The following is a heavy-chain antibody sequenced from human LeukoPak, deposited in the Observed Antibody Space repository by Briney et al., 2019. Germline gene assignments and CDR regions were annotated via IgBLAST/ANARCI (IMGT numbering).Heavy chain of an antibody. D-gene: IGHD2-2*01. CDR3: GYCSSTSWALYYFDY. CDR2: IRSKAYGGTT. V-gene: IGHV3-49*03. Sequence: GGSLRLSCTASGFTFGDYAMSWFRQAPGKGLEWVGFIRSKAYGGTTEYAAPVKGRFTISRDDSKSIAYLQMNSLKTEDTAVYYCGYCSSTSWALYYFDYWGQGTLVTVSS. J-gene: IGHJ4*02. CDR1: GFTFGDYA.